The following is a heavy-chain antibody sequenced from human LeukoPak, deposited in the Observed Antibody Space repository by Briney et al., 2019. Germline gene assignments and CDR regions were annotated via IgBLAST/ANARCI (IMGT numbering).Heavy chain of an antibody. CDR1: GFIFSTSD. CDR2: IGSSGSPI. V-gene: IGHV3-48*03. J-gene: IGHJ4*02. D-gene: IGHD3-10*01. Sequence: GGSLRLSCAASGFIFSTSDLNWVRQAPGKGLEWVSYIGSSGSPIYYADSVKGRFTISRDNAKNSLYLQMNSLRAEDTAVYYCARATIYGSGNFRLWGQGTLVTVSS. CDR3: ARATIYGSGNFRL.